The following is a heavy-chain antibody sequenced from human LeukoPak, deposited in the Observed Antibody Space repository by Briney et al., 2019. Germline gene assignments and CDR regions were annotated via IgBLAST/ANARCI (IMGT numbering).Heavy chain of an antibody. CDR1: GFTFSSYW. D-gene: IGHD5-12*01. J-gene: IGHJ4*02. Sequence: GGSLRLSCAASGFTFSSYWMHWVRQAPGKGLVWVSRINSDGSSTSYADSVKGRFTISRDSSKNTLYLQMNSLRAEDMAVYYCAKGAYDYIEMGYFDYWGQGTLVTVSS. V-gene: IGHV3-74*01. CDR3: AKGAYDYIEMGYFDY. CDR2: INSDGSST.